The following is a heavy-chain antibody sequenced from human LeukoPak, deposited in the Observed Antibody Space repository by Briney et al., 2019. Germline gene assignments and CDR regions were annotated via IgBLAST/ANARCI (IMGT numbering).Heavy chain of an antibody. CDR1: GFTVFTNY. J-gene: IGHJ5*02. CDR2: IYSGGNS. Sequence: PGGSLRLSCEVSGFTVFTNYMSWVRQAPGKGLQWVSVIYSGGNSYYADSVKGRFTISRDNAKNTLYLQMSSLRAEDTAVYYCARDRAGNDDYSVGWFDPWGQGTLVTVSS. CDR3: ARDRAGNDDYSVGWFDP. D-gene: IGHD4-11*01. V-gene: IGHV3-66*02.